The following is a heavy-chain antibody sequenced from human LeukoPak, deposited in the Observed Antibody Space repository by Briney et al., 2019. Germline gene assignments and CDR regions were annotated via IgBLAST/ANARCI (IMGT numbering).Heavy chain of an antibody. CDR3: ARGGPDFWSGYYTGYYYYYMDV. CDR1: GGSFSGYY. D-gene: IGHD3-3*01. Sequence: SETLSLTCAVYGGSFSGYYWSWIRQPPGKGLEWIGEINHSGSTNYNPSLKSRVTISVDTSKNQFSLKLSSVTAADTAVYYCARGGPDFWSGYYTGYYYYYMDVWAKGPRSPSP. J-gene: IGHJ6*03. V-gene: IGHV4-34*01. CDR2: INHSGST.